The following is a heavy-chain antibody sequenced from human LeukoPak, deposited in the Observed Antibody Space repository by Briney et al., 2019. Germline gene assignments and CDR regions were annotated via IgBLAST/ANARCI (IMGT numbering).Heavy chain of an antibody. CDR3: ARAKYSSGWYPRRGDFDY. CDR2: INPNSGGT. Sequence: ASVKVSCKASGYTFTGYYMHWVRQAPGQGLEWMGWINPNSGGTNYAQKFQGWVTMTRDTSISTAYMELSRLRSDDTAVYYCARAKYSSGWYPRRGDFDYWGQGTLVTVSS. V-gene: IGHV1-2*04. D-gene: IGHD6-19*01. J-gene: IGHJ4*02. CDR1: GYTFTGYY.